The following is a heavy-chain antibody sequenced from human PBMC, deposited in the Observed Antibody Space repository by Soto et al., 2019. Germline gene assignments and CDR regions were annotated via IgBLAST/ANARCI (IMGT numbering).Heavy chain of an antibody. CDR3: ARESIAVAGPYFDY. CDR2: IYYSGST. D-gene: IGHD6-19*01. J-gene: IGHJ4*02. V-gene: IGHV4-61*01. CDR1: GGSVSSSSYY. Sequence: SETLSLTCTVSGGSVSSSSYYWSWIWQPPGKGLEWIGYIYYSGSTNYNPSLKSRFTISIDTSKNQFSLRLNSVTAADTAVYYCARESIAVAGPYFDYWGQGTLVTVSS.